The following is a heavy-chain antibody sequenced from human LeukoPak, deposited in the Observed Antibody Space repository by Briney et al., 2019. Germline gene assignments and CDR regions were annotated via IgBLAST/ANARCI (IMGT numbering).Heavy chain of an antibody. V-gene: IGHV4-59*01. J-gene: IGHJ5*02. CDR1: GDSINNYY. CDR2: ISYSGST. CDR3: AREPGFDSSGYLNWFDP. D-gene: IGHD3-22*01. Sequence: SETLSLTCIVSGDSINNYYWSWIRQPPGKGLEWIACISYSGSTKYNPSLKSRVTISVDTSKNQLSLKLSSVTAADTAVYYCAREPGFDSSGYLNWFDPWGQGTLVTVSS.